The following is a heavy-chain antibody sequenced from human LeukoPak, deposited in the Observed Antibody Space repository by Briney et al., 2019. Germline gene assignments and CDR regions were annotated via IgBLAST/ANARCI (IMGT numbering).Heavy chain of an antibody. CDR2: INRNGST. D-gene: IGHD1-26*01. CDR3: ASYSGSYGDAFDI. V-gene: IGHV4-34*01. J-gene: IGHJ3*02. Sequence: SETLSLTCTVSGGSISSYYWSWIRQPPGKGLEWIGEINRNGSTNYNPSLKSRVTISIDTSKNQVSLRLNSVTAADTAVYYCASYSGSYGDAFDIWGQGTMVTVSS. CDR1: GGSISSYY.